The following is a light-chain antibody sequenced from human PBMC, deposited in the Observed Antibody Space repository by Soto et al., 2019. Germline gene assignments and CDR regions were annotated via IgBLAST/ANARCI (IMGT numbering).Light chain of an antibody. J-gene: IGKJ1*01. V-gene: IGKV3-20*01. Sequence: EIVLTQSPGTLSLSPGERATLSCRASQSVSRSYLAWYQQKPGQAPRLLIYGASSRATGIPDRFSGSGSGTDFTLTISRLEPEDFEVYYCQQYGSSPPWTFGQGTKVEIK. CDR1: QSVSRSY. CDR2: GAS. CDR3: QQYGSSPPWT.